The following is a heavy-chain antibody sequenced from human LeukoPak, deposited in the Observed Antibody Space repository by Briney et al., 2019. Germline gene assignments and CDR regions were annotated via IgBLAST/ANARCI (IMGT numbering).Heavy chain of an antibody. J-gene: IGHJ4*02. Sequence: GGSLRLSCAASGFTFTSYAMSWVRQAPGKGLEWVSAISGSGGSTYYADSVKGRFTISRDNSKNTLYLQMNSLRAEDTAVYYCAKSDCSSDGCKLLNYWGQGTLVTASS. V-gene: IGHV3-23*01. D-gene: IGHD5-24*01. CDR3: AKSDCSSDGCKLLNY. CDR2: ISGSGGST. CDR1: GFTFTSYA.